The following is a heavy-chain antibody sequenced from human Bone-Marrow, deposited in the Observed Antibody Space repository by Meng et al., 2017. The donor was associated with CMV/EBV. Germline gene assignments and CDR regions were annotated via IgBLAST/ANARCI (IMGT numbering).Heavy chain of an antibody. Sequence: GESLKISCAVSGFTLSDYYMSWIRQAPGKGLEWVSLIGTSETTKHYADSVKGRFTISRDNSKNTLYLQMNSLRAEDTAVYYCARGGGIVVVPAAEGWFDPWGQGTLVTV. CDR3: ARGGGIVVVPAAEGWFDP. CDR2: IGTSETTK. CDR1: GFTLSDYY. D-gene: IGHD2-2*01. V-gene: IGHV3-11*04. J-gene: IGHJ5*02.